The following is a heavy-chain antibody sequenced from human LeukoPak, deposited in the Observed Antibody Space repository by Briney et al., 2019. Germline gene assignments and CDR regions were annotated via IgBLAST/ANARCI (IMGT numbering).Heavy chain of an antibody. CDR2: IKQDGSET. V-gene: IGHV3-7*01. J-gene: IGHJ6*02. Sequence: GGSLRLSCAASGFTFSSYAMNWVRQAPGKGLEWVANIKQDGSETYHVDSVKGRFTISRDNAKNSLYLQMNSLRVEDTAVYYCARDRDCGGDCSSYYYYYGMDVWGQGTTVTVSS. D-gene: IGHD2-21*02. CDR1: GFTFSSYA. CDR3: ARDRDCGGDCSSYYYYYGMDV.